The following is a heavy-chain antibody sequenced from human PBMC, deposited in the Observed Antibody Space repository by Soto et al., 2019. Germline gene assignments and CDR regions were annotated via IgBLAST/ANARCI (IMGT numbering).Heavy chain of an antibody. CDR3: AREGKSSAWDAWYFEL. J-gene: IGHJ2*01. CDR1: GFTFSSSE. D-gene: IGHD6-19*01. V-gene: IGHV3-13*01. Sequence: EEQLVESGGGLVQPGGSLRLSCAASGFTFSSSEMHWVRQATGKGLEWVSAIGTADDTYYPGSVKGRFTISRENAKNSLSLQMTSRRVGDTAVYYCAREGKSSAWDAWYFELWGRGTLVTVSS. CDR2: IGTADDT.